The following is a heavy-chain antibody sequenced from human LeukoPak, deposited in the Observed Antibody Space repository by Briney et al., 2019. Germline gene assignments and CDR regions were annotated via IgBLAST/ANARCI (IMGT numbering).Heavy chain of an antibody. CDR3: ARDATVTLDAFDI. Sequence: SETLSLTCTVSGGSISSINYHWGWIRQPPGKGLEWIGTIYYPGSTNYNPSLKSRVTMSVDTSKNQFSLKLSSVTAADTAVYYCARDATVTLDAFDIWGQGTMVTVSS. V-gene: IGHV4-39*07. D-gene: IGHD5-18*01. CDR1: GGSISSINYH. CDR2: IYYPGST. J-gene: IGHJ3*02.